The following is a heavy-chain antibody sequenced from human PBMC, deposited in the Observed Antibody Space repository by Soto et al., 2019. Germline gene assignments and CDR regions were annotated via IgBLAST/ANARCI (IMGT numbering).Heavy chain of an antibody. V-gene: IGHV3-74*01. CDR1: GFTFSSYW. Sequence: EVQLVESGGGLVQPGGSLRLSCAASGFTFSSYWMHWVRQAPGKGLVWFSRINSDGSSTSYADSVKGRFTISRDNAKNTLYLQMNSLRAEDTAVYYCARVARPSIAARRWVGWFDPWGQGTLVTVSS. CDR2: INSDGSST. D-gene: IGHD6-6*01. J-gene: IGHJ5*02. CDR3: ARVARPSIAARRWVGWFDP.